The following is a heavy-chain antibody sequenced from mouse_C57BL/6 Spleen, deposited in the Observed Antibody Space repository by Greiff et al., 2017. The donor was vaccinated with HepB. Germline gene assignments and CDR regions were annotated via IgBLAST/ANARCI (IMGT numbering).Heavy chain of an antibody. CDR1: GFTFSDYG. J-gene: IGHJ4*01. D-gene: IGHD1-1*01. Sequence: DVQLVESGGGLVKPGGSLKLSCAASGFTFSDYGMHWVRQTPEKGLEWVAYISSGSSTIYYAETVKGRFTISRDNAKNTLFLQMTSLGYEDTAMYYCARDYYGSSHYAMDYWGQGTSVNVSS. CDR2: ISSGSSTI. V-gene: IGHV5-17*01. CDR3: ARDYYGSSHYAMDY.